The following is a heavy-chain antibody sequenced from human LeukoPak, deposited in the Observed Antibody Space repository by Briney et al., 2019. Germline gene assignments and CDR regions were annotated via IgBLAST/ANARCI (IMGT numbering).Heavy chain of an antibody. CDR3: ASSVVPAAFDY. D-gene: IGHD2-2*01. J-gene: IGHJ4*02. CDR2: IYSGGST. CDR1: GFTVSSNY. V-gene: IGHV3-53*04. Sequence: PGGSLRLSCAASGFTVSSNYMSWVRQAPGKGLEWVSVIYSGGSTYYADSVKGRFTISRHNSKNTLYLRMNSLRAEDTAVYYCASSVVPAAFDYWGQGTLVTVSS.